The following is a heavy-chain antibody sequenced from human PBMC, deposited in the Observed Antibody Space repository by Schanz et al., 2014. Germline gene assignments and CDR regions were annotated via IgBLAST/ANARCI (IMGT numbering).Heavy chain of an antibody. V-gene: IGHV3-30*03. D-gene: IGHD3-10*01. CDR3: ARDHWFRWFGEN. CDR2: ISYDGSEK. CDR1: GLTFTSNV. J-gene: IGHJ4*02. Sequence: QLVESGGDVVQPGGSLRLSCSVSGLTFTSNVIHWVRQAPGKGLEWVAVISYDGSEKYYGDSVTGRFTISRDNSKKTAYLQMNDLRIEDTAMYFCARDHWFRWFGENWGQGTRVTVSS.